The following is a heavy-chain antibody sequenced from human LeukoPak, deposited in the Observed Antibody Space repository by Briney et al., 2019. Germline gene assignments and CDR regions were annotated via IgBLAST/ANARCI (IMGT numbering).Heavy chain of an antibody. J-gene: IGHJ4*02. D-gene: IGHD3-16*01. Sequence: ASVKVSCKASGYKFTDDYMHWVRHAPGQGLEFMGWINPDSGFTNYAQKFKGRVTMTRDTSISTAYLEVRSLTSDDTAVYYCAPIAEAYTSWWKVWGQGTLVTVSS. CDR2: INPDSGFT. CDR3: APIAEAYTSWWKV. V-gene: IGHV1-2*02. CDR1: GYKFTDDY.